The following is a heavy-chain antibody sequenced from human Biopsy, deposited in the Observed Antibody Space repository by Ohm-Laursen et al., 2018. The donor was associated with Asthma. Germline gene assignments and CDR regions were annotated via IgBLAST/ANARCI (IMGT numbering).Heavy chain of an antibody. J-gene: IGHJ4*02. Sequence: SDTLSLTCTVSPGSISDYWWNWIRQFPGKGLEWIGYVYSTGSTRYNPSLKSRVTISVDTSINQVSLRLSSVTAADTAMYYCARATSTWSQSGPHYFDHWGQGALVTVSS. CDR1: PGSISDYW. V-gene: IGHV4-59*07. CDR3: ARATSTWSQSGPHYFDH. D-gene: IGHD6-13*01. CDR2: VYSTGST.